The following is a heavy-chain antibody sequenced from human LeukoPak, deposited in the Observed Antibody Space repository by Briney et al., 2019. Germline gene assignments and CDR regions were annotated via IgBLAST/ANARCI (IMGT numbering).Heavy chain of an antibody. CDR2: INHSGST. V-gene: IGHV4-34*01. CDR3: ARGLRSSTSPRSGGMDV. D-gene: IGHD2-2*01. Sequence: PSETLSLTCAVYGGSFSGYYWSWSRQPPGKGLEGSGEINHSGSTNYNPSLKSRVTISVDTSKNHFSLKLSSVTAADTAVYYCARGLRSSTSPRSGGMDVWGQGPTVTVSS. J-gene: IGHJ6*02. CDR1: GGSFSGYY.